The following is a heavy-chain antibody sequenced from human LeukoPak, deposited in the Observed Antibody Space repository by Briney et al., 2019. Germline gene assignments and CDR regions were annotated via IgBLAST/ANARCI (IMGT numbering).Heavy chain of an antibody. V-gene: IGHV4-59*01. CDR1: GGSISDYY. J-gene: IGHJ3*02. Sequence: SETLSLTCTVSGGSISDYYCSWIRQPPGKGLEWIGYIYYSGNTNYNPSLMSRVTMSVDTYKNQFSLKLSSVTAADTAVYYCARHAGNYGGTFDIWGRGTMVSVSS. CDR3: ARHAGNYGGTFDI. D-gene: IGHD3-16*01. CDR2: IYYSGNT.